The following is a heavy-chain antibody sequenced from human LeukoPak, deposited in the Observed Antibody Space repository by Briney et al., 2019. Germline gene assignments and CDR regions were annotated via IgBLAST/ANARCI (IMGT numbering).Heavy chain of an antibody. CDR2: NNSDGSST. D-gene: IGHD5-12*01. Sequence: GGSLRLSCAASGFTFSSYWMHWVRHAPGKGLVWVSRNNSDGSSTSYADSVKGRFTISRDNGKTTLYLQMSSLRAEDTAVYYCAREGATDWYFHLWGRGTLVTVSS. J-gene: IGHJ2*01. CDR1: GFTFSSYW. CDR3: AREGATDWYFHL. V-gene: IGHV3-74*01.